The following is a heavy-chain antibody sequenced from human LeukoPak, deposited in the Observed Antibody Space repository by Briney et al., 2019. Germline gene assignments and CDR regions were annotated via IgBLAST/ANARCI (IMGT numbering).Heavy chain of an antibody. V-gene: IGHV4-31*03. CDR2: IYYSGST. D-gene: IGHD1-26*01. CDR3: ARGQRSGSYPYYFDY. CDR1: GGSISSGGYY. J-gene: IGHJ4*02. Sequence: SETLSLTCTVSGGSISSGGYYWSWIRQHPGKGLEWIGYIYYSGSTYYNPSLKSRVTISVDTSKNQFSLKLSSVTAADTAVYYCARGQRSGSYPYYFDYWGQGTLVTVSS.